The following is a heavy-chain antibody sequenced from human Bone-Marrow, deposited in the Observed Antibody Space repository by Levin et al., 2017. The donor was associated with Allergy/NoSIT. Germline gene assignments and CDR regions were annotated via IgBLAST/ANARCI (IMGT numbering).Heavy chain of an antibody. V-gene: IGHV3-64*01. D-gene: IGHD2-21*02. CDR3: ARDRRSRRRCGGDCYKFGSEGFDL. J-gene: IGHJ2*01. CDR2: ISSNGGST. Sequence: GGSLRLSCAASGFTFSSYAMHWVRQAPGKGLEYVSAISSNGGSTYYANSVKGRFTISRDNSKNTLYLQMGSLRAEDMAVYYCARDRRSRRRCGGDCYKFGSEGFDLWGRGTLVTVSS. CDR1: GFTFSSYA.